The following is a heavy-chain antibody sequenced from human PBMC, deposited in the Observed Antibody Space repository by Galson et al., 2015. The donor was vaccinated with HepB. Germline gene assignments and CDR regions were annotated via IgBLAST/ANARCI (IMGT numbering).Heavy chain of an antibody. J-gene: IGHJ4*02. CDR3: ARGYSKSWYSGLGY. V-gene: IGHV3-53*01. Sequence: SLRLSCAASGFTFSSYSMNWVRQAPGKGLEWVSVIYSGGDTYYADSVKGRFTISRDNSKNTVYLQMNSLRAEDTAMYYCARGYSKSWYSGLGYWGQGTLVTVSS. D-gene: IGHD5-12*01. CDR1: GFTFSSYS. CDR2: IYSGGDT.